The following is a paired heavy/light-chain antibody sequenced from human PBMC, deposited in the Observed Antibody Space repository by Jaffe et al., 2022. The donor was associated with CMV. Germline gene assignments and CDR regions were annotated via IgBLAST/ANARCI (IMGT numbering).Heavy chain of an antibody. J-gene: IGHJ5*02. V-gene: IGHV3-11*06. CDR1: GFTFSDYY. CDR2: ISSSSSYT. D-gene: IGHD3-22*01. CDR3: AREASSGYYNNWFDP. Sequence: QVQLVESGGGLVKPGGSLRLSCAASGFTFSDYYMSWIRQAPGKGLEWVSYISSSSSYTNYADSVKGRFTISRDNAKNSLYLQMNSLRAEDTAVYYCAREASSGYYNNWFDPWGQGTLVTVSS.
Light chain of an antibody. J-gene: IGKJ4*01. V-gene: IGKV1-39*01. CDR3: QQSYSTRT. CDR2: AAS. CDR1: QSISSY. Sequence: DIQMTQSPSSLSASVGDRVTITCRASQSISSYLNWYQQKPGKAPKLLIYAASSLQSGVPSRFSGSGSGTDFTLTISSLQPEDFATYYCQQSYSTRTFGGGTKVEIK.